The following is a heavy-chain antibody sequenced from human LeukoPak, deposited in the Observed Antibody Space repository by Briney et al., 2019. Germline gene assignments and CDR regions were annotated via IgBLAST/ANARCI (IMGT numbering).Heavy chain of an antibody. D-gene: IGHD3-9*01. CDR3: ARDNDILTGYSDGFDY. Sequence: GGSLRLSCAASGFTFSSYSMNWVRQAPGQGLEWVSSITSGGSYTYYGDSVKGRFTISRDNAKNSLYLQMNSLRAEDTALYHCARDNDILTGYSDGFDYWGQGTLVTVSS. CDR1: GFTFSSYS. CDR2: ITSGGSYT. V-gene: IGHV3-21*04. J-gene: IGHJ4*02.